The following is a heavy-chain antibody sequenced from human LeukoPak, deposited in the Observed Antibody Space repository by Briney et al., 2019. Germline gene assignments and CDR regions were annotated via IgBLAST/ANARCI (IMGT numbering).Heavy chain of an antibody. Sequence: SETLSLTCTVSGGSISSYYWSWIRQPPGKGLEWIGYIYYSGSTNYNPSLWSRVTISTDTSKNQFSLTLNFVTAADTAVYYCARDRGGDSFDIWGQGTTVTVSS. D-gene: IGHD2-21*01. CDR2: IYYSGST. J-gene: IGHJ3*02. CDR1: GGSISSYY. V-gene: IGHV4-59*12. CDR3: ARDRGGDSFDI.